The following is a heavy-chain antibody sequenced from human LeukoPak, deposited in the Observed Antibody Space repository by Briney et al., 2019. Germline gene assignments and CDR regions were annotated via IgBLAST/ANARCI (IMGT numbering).Heavy chain of an antibody. Sequence: GGSLRLSCAASGFTFSDYYMSWVRQAPGKGLEWVSAISGSGGSTYYADSVKGRFTISRDNSKNTLYLQMNSLRAEDTAVYYCAKRGDILTGYPFDYWGQGTLVTVSS. V-gene: IGHV3-23*01. CDR2: ISGSGGST. D-gene: IGHD3-9*01. J-gene: IGHJ4*02. CDR3: AKRGDILTGYPFDY. CDR1: GFTFSDYY.